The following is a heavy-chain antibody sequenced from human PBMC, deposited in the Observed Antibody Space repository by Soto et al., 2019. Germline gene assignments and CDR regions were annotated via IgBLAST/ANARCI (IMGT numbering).Heavy chain of an antibody. J-gene: IGHJ6*03. CDR1: GYNFTAYG. D-gene: IGHD6-13*01. V-gene: IGHV1-18*01. CDR3: ARGIALEDYYYMDV. CDR2: VSAYNGVT. Sequence: QVHLVQSGAEVKGPGDSMKVSCKTSGYNFTAYGINWVRQAPGQGLEWMGWVSAYNGVTNYAQKLNGRVAMTTDTSTKTAYMELRSLRPDDTAVYYWARGIALEDYYYMDVWGIGTTVTVSS.